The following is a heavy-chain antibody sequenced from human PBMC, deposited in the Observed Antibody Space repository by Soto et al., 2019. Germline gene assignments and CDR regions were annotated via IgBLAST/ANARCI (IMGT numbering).Heavy chain of an antibody. CDR2: IYYSGST. CDR1: AGSIRSGGYY. J-gene: IGHJ5*02. Sequence: SETLSLTCRVSAGSIRSGGYYWSWIRQHPGKGLEWIGYIYYSGSTYYNPSLKSRVTISVDTSKNQFSLKLTSVTAADTAVYYCARSVFPWGQGTLVTVSS. CDR3: ARSVFP. V-gene: IGHV4-31*03.